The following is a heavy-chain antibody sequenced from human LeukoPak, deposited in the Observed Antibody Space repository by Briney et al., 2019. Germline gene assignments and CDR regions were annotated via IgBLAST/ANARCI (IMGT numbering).Heavy chain of an antibody. CDR2: IYYSGST. V-gene: IGHV4-59*01. CDR1: GGSISSYY. J-gene: IGHJ4*02. CDR3: ARARVVLSSAYFDY. D-gene: IGHD2-15*01. Sequence: SETLSLTCTVSGGSISSYYWSWIRQPPGKGLEWIGYIYYSGSTNYNPSLKSRVTISVDTSKNQFSLKLSSVTAADTAVYYCARARVVLSSAYFDYWGQGTLVTVSS.